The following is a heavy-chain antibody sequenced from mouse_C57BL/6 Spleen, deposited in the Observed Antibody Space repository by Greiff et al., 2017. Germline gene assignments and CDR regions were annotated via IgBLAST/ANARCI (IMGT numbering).Heavy chain of an antibody. CDR1: GYTFTDYE. J-gene: IGHJ1*03. CDR2: IDPETGGT. CDR3: TRNYGSSDYWYFDV. V-gene: IGHV1-15*01. Sequence: QVQLQQSGAELVRPGASVTLSCKASGYTFTDYEMHWVKQTPVHGLEWIGAIDPETGGTAYNQKFKGKAILTADKSSSTAYMELRSLTSEDSAVYYCTRNYGSSDYWYFDVWGTGTTVTVSS. D-gene: IGHD1-1*01.